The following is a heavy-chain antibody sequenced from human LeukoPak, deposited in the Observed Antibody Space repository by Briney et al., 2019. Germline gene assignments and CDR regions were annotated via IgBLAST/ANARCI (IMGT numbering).Heavy chain of an antibody. V-gene: IGHV3-30*18. CDR3: AKVKEMYSSGSYYFDY. J-gene: IGHJ4*02. CDR2: ISYDGFNP. CDR1: GFTFSSYG. Sequence: PGRSLRLSCAASGFTFSSYGMHWARQAPGKGLEWVAVISYDGFNPYYADSVKGRFTISRDNSKNTLWLQMNSLRAEDTAVYYCAKVKEMYSSGSYYFDYWGQGTLVTVSS. D-gene: IGHD6-19*01.